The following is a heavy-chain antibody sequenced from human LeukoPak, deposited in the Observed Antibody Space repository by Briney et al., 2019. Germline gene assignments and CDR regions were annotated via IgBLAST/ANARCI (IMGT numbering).Heavy chain of an antibody. J-gene: IGHJ3*02. D-gene: IGHD3-3*01. Sequence: SETLSLTCTVSGGSISSYYWSWIRQPAGKGLEWIGRIYTSGSTNYNPPLKSRVTMSVDTSKNQFSLKLSSVTAADTAVYYCARWPYYDFWSGYYNSAFDIWGQGTMVTVSS. V-gene: IGHV4-4*07. CDR2: IYTSGST. CDR1: GGSISSYY. CDR3: ARWPYYDFWSGYYNSAFDI.